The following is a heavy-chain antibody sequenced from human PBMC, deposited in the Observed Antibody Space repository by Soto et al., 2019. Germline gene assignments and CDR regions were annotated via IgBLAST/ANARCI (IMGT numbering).Heavy chain of an antibody. J-gene: IGHJ5*02. CDR3: ASPKIAFYNWFDP. CDR1: GGSISSSSYY. V-gene: IGHV4-39*01. D-gene: IGHD3-3*02. Sequence: QLQLQESGPGLVRPSETLSLTCTVSGGSISSSSYYWGWIRQPPGKGLEWIGSIYYGGSTYYNPSLQSRVTISVDTSKTQFSLNLSSVTAADTAVYYCASPKIAFYNWFDPWGQGTLVTVSS. CDR2: IYYGGST.